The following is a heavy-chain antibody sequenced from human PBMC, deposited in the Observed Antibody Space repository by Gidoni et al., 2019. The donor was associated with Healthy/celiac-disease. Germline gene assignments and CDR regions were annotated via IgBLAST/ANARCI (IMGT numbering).Heavy chain of an antibody. Sequence: EVKRGASGGGLVQPGGSRRLSCTASGFTLGDYAMSWVRQAPGKGLEWVGFIRSKAYGGTTEYAASVKGRFTISRDDSKSIAYLQMNSLKTEDTAVYYCTRAVYGDPGDYWGQGTLVTVSS. V-gene: IGHV3-49*04. CDR2: IRSKAYGGTT. CDR1: GFTLGDYA. D-gene: IGHD4-17*01. CDR3: TRAVYGDPGDY. J-gene: IGHJ4*02.